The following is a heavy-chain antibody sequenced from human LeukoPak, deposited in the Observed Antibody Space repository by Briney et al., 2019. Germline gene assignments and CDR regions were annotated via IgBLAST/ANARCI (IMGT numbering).Heavy chain of an antibody. D-gene: IGHD3-22*01. Sequence: GGSLRLSCAASGFTFDDYARHWVRHAPGKGLEWVSLISGDGGSTYYADSVKGRFTISRDNSKNSLYLQMNSLRTEDTALYYCAKDTQLYDSSGYYRYWGQGTLVTVSS. V-gene: IGHV3-43*02. CDR1: GFTFDDYA. CDR2: ISGDGGST. J-gene: IGHJ4*02. CDR3: AKDTQLYDSSGYYRY.